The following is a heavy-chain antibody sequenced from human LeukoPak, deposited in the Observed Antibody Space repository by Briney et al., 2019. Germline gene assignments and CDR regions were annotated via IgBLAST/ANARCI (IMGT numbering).Heavy chain of an antibody. V-gene: IGHV4-4*07. Sequence: PSETLSLTCTVSGGSISSYYWSWIRQPAGKGLEWIGRIYTSESTNYNPSLKSRVTMSVDTSKNQFSLKLSSVTAADTAVYYCAREGVYYGSGSRYYYYYMDVWGKGTTVTVSS. CDR3: AREGVYYGSGSRYYYYYMDV. J-gene: IGHJ6*03. CDR1: GGSISSYY. CDR2: IYTSEST. D-gene: IGHD3-10*01.